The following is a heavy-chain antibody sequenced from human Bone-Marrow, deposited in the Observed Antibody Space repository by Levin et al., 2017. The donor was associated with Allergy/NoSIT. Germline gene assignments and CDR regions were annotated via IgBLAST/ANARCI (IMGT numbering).Heavy chain of an antibody. CDR1: GFTFSTYS. J-gene: IGHJ4*02. CDR3: AREEWELLDY. V-gene: IGHV3-30-3*01. Sequence: SCAASGFTFSTYSMHWVRQAPGKGLEWVALISYDGSKKYYADSVKGRLTISRDNSKNTLFLQMNSLRVDDTAVYYCAREEWELLDYWGQGTLVTVTS. CDR2: ISYDGSKK. D-gene: IGHD1-26*01.